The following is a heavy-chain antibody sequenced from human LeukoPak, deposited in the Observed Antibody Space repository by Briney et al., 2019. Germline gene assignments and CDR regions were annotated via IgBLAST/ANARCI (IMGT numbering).Heavy chain of an antibody. CDR1: DYSISSGYY. D-gene: IGHD6-19*01. V-gene: IGHV4-38-2*02. CDR3: ARDTPVAGAFYFDY. CDR2: IDRKGNT. J-gene: IGHJ4*02. Sequence: SETLSLTCTVSDYSISSGYYWGWIRQSPGKGLEWIGSIDRKGNTYYNPSLKSRVTISVDTSKNQFSLKLSSVTAADTAVYYCARDTPVAGAFYFDYWGQGTLVTVSS.